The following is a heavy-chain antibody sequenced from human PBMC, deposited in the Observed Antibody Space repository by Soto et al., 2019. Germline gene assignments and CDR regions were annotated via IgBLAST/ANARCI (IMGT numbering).Heavy chain of an antibody. CDR3: ARDLDASRITIFGVVIIPTLGY. D-gene: IGHD3-3*01. J-gene: IGHJ4*02. CDR2: ISAYNGNT. V-gene: IGHV1-18*01. Sequence: ASVKVSCKASGYTFTSYGISWVRQAPGQGLEWMGWISAYNGNTNYAQKLQGRVTMTTDTSTSTAYMELRSLRSDDTAVYYCARDLDASRITIFGVVIIPTLGYWGQGTLVTVSS. CDR1: GYTFTSYG.